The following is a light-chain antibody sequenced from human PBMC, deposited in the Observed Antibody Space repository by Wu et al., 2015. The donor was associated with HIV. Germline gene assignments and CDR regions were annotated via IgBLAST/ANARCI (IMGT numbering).Light chain of an antibody. V-gene: IGKV3-20*01. CDR2: GAS. J-gene: IGKJ3*01. CDR3: QQYGTSPPT. CDR1: QNINTY. Sequence: DIVLTQSPGTLSLSPGERATLSCRATQNINTYLAWYRQRPGQAPRLLIYGASSRATGIPNRFSGSGSGTDFTLIISRLEPEDFAVYYCQQYGTSPPTFGPGTKVDIK.